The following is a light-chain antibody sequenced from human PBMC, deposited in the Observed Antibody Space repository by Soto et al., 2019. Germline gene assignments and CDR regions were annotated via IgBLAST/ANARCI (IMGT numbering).Light chain of an antibody. CDR1: SSDVGGYNY. V-gene: IGLV2-14*01. CDR2: EVS. J-gene: IGLJ3*02. CDR3: SSSAGIYHYLV. Sequence: QSALTQPASVSGSPGQSITISCTGTSSDVGGYNYVSWYQQHPGKAPKLMIYEVSNRPSGVSNRFSGSKSGNTASLTVSGLQTEDEAFYYCSSSAGIYHYLVFGGGTQLTVL.